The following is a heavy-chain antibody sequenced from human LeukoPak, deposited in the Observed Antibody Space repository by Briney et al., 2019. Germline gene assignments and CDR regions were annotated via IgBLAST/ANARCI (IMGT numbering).Heavy chain of an antibody. CDR1: GGSISSSSYY. CDR2: IYYSGST. Sequence: SETLSLTCTVSGGSISSSSYYWGWIRQPPGKGLEWIGSIYYSGSTYYNPSLKSRVAISVDTSKNQFSLKLSSVTAADTAVYYCARYCSGGSCYLDYWGQGTLVTVSS. J-gene: IGHJ4*02. V-gene: IGHV4-39*01. D-gene: IGHD2-15*01. CDR3: ARYCSGGSCYLDY.